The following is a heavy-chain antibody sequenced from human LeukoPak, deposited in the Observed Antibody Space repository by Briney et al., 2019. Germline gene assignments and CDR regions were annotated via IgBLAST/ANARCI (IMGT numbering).Heavy chain of an antibody. CDR3: ARGPYGGNLYDACDI. CDR2: ISSSSSYI. V-gene: IGHV3-21*01. Sequence: GGSLRLSCAASGFTFSSYSMNWVRQAPGKGLEWVSSISSSSSYIYYADSVKGRFTISRDNSKNTLYLQMDSLRAEDTAVYYCARGPYGGNLYDACDIWGQGTMVIVSS. J-gene: IGHJ3*02. D-gene: IGHD4-23*01. CDR1: GFTFSSYS.